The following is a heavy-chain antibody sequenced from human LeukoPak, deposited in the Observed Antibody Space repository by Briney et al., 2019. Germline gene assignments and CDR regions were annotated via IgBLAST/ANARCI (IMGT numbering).Heavy chain of an antibody. CDR2: IYTSGST. CDR3: ARDPEGYYPDY. V-gene: IGHV4-61*02. CDR1: GGSISSGSYY. J-gene: IGHJ4*02. Sequence: SETLSLTCTVSGGSISSGSYYWSWIRQPAGKGLEWIGRIYTSGSTNYNPSLKSRVTISVDTSKNQFSLKLSSVTAADTAVYYCARDPEGYYPDYWGQGTLVTVSS. D-gene: IGHD3-22*01.